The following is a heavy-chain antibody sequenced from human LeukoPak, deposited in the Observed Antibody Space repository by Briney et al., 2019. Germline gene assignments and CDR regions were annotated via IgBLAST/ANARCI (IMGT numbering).Heavy chain of an antibody. V-gene: IGHV3-48*03. J-gene: IGHJ4*02. D-gene: IGHD4-23*01. Sequence: PGGSLILSCAASGFPFSSYAMSWVRQAPGKGLEWVSYISISGSTIYYADSVKGRFTISRDNAKNSLYLQMNSLRAEDTAVYYCARVHYFYGGNSEVYFDYWGQGTLVTVSS. CDR2: ISISGSTI. CDR1: GFPFSSYA. CDR3: ARVHYFYGGNSEVYFDY.